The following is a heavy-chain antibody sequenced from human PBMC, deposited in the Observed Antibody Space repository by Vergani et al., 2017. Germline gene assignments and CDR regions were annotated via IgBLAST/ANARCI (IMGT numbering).Heavy chain of an antibody. CDR3: ARSRIYYGAGSPDY. J-gene: IGHJ4*02. V-gene: IGHV4-59*01. D-gene: IGHD3-10*01. Sequence: QVRLQESGPGLVKPSETLSLTCSVSGGSMSGYYWSWIRQPPGKELEWIGYVSFRVDTLYDPSVKGRMTISLNTSSNQFSLYLTSVTAADTAVYYCARSRIYYGAGSPDYWGQGTLVTVSS. CDR2: VSFRVDT. CDR1: GGSMSGYY.